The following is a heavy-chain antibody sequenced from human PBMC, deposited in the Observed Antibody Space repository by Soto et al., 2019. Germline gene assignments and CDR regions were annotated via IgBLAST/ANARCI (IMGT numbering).Heavy chain of an antibody. D-gene: IGHD5-12*01. Sequence: QVQLQQWGAGLLKPSETLSLTCTIYGRSFSSYYWSWIRQPPGKGLEWIGEINDSGSTNYNPSLKSRVTISVHTSKNQFSLRLSSVTAADTAVYYCASIKWLRSVLPVDYWGQGTLVTVSS. CDR1: GRSFSSYY. CDR2: INDSGST. V-gene: IGHV4-34*01. J-gene: IGHJ4*02. CDR3: ASIKWLRSVLPVDY.